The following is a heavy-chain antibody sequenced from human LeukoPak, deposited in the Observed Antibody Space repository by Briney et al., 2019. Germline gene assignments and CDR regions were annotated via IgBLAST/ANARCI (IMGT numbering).Heavy chain of an antibody. CDR3: ARYGDYSNYYYYGMDV. CDR2: IIPIFGTA. Sequence: ASVKVSCKASGGTFSIYAISWVRQAPGQGLEWMGGIIPIFGTANYAQKFQGRVTITADESTSTAYMELSSLRSEDTAVYYCARYGDYSNYYYYGMDVWGQGTTVTVSS. D-gene: IGHD4-11*01. J-gene: IGHJ6*02. CDR1: GGTFSIYA. V-gene: IGHV1-69*13.